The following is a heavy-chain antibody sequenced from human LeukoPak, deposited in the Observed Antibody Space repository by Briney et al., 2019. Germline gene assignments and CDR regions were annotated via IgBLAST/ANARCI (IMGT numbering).Heavy chain of an antibody. V-gene: IGHV4-59*01. CDR3: ARDKQHSYGRYFDH. J-gene: IGHJ4*02. CDR1: ADSISTYH. D-gene: IGHD5-18*01. CDR2: MQSTGIS. Sequence: SETLSLTCTVSADSISTYHWNWIRKPPGKGLEWIAYMQSTGISKYNPSLRSRVTMFVDTSKNQVALILRSVTAADTAVYYCARDKQHSYGRYFDHWGQGALVTVSS.